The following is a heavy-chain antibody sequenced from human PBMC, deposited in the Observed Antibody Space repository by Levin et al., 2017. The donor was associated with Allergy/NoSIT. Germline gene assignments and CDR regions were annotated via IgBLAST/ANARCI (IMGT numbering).Heavy chain of an antibody. J-gene: IGHJ5*02. D-gene: IGHD6-19*01. V-gene: IGHV4-39*01. CDR3: ARLWDSSGWYREVWFDP. CDR1: GGSISSSSYY. CDR2: IYYSGST. Sequence: SETLSLTCTVSGGSISSSSYYWGWIRQPPGKGLEWIGSIYYSGSTYYNPSLKSRVTISVDTSKNQFSLKLSSVTAADTAVYYCARLWDSSGWYREVWFDPWGQGTLVTVSS.